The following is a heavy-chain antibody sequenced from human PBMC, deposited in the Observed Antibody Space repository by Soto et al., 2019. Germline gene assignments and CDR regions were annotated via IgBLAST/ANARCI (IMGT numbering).Heavy chain of an antibody. CDR1: GYTFTGYY. Sequence: ASVKVSCKASGYTFTGYYMHWVRQAPGQGLEWMGWINPNSGGTNYAQKFQGWVTMTRDTSISTAYMELSRLRSDDTAVYYCATLLIIAVAPHYYYMDVWGKGTTVTV. V-gene: IGHV1-2*04. CDR3: ATLLIIAVAPHYYYMDV. CDR2: INPNSGGT. D-gene: IGHD6-19*01. J-gene: IGHJ6*03.